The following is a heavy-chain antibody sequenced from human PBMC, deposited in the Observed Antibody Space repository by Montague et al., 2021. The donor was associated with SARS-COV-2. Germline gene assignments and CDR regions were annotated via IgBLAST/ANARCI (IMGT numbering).Heavy chain of an antibody. CDR3: AGAAQKQYVLLWFGELLHDAFDI. CDR1: GFTFSSYA. D-gene: IGHD3-10*01. J-gene: IGHJ3*02. Sequence: SLRLSCAASGFTFSSYAMHWVRQAPGKGLEWVAVISYDGSNKYYSDSVKGLFTISRDNSKNTLYLQMNSLRAEDTAVYYCAGAAQKQYVLLWFGELLHDAFDIWGQGTMVTVSS. CDR2: ISYDGSNK. V-gene: IGHV3-30-3*01.